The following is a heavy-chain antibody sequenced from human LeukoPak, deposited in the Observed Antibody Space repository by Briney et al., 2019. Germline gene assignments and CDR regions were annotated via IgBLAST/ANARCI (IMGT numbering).Heavy chain of an antibody. CDR2: IYTSGST. V-gene: IGHV4-30-4*08. CDR1: GGSISSGDYY. Sequence: SQTLSLTCTVSGGSISSGDYYWSWIRQPPGKGLEWIGYIYTSGSTNYNPSLKSRVTISVDTSKNQFSLKLSSVTAADTAVYYCARAVGATLVDYWGQGTLVTVSS. CDR3: ARAVGATLVDY. D-gene: IGHD1-26*01. J-gene: IGHJ4*02.